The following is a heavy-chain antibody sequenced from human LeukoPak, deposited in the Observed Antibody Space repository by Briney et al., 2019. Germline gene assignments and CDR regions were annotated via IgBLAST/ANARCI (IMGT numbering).Heavy chain of an antibody. Sequence: GGSLRLSCAASGFTFSTYEMNWVRQAPGKGLEWVSYISSSGSTIYYADSVKGRFTISRDNAKNSLYLQMNSLRAEDTALYYCARDPPYDSSGYYDWDAFDIWGQGTMVTVSS. CDR1: GFTFSTYE. CDR3: ARDPPYDSSGYYDWDAFDI. CDR2: ISSSGSTI. J-gene: IGHJ3*02. V-gene: IGHV3-48*03. D-gene: IGHD3-22*01.